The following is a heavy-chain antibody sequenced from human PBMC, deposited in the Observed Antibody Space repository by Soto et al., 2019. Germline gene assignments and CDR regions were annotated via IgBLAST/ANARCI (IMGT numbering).Heavy chain of an antibody. D-gene: IGHD3-9*01. Sequence: GWSLRLACASSVFTFINAWMRWVRQAPGKGLEWVGRIKSKTDGGTTDYAAPVKGRFTISRDDSKNTLYLQMNSLKTEDTAVYYCTTDGYFDWLPVGAYWGQGTLVTVSS. CDR1: VFTFINAW. J-gene: IGHJ4*02. V-gene: IGHV3-15*01. CDR3: TTDGYFDWLPVGAY. CDR2: IKSKTDGGTT.